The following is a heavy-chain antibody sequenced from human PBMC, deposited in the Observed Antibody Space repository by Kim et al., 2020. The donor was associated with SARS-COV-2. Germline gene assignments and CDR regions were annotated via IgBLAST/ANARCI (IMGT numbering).Heavy chain of an antibody. CDR1: GFTFDDYA. J-gene: IGHJ4*02. CDR2: ISWNSGSI. CDR3: AKDSWYYDSSGYDY. V-gene: IGHV3-9*01. D-gene: IGHD3-22*01. Sequence: GGSLRLSCAASGFTFDDYAMHWVRQAPGKGLEWVSGISWNSGSIGYADSVKGRFTISRDNAKNSLYLQMNSLRAEETALYYCAKDSWYYDSSGYDYWGQG.